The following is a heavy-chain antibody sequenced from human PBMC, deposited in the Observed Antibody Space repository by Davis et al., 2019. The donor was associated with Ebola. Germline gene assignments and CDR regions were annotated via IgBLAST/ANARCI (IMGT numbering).Heavy chain of an antibody. Sequence: GGSLRLSCTTSGFTFRDYAVNWVRQAPGKGLEWVGFIRSKDYGETTQYAASVNGRFSISRDDSRSIAYLQMNSLKTEDTAKYYCTRGLRGVDVWGQGTTVTVSS. CDR2: IRSKDYGETT. CDR3: TRGLRGVDV. V-gene: IGHV3-49*04. CDR1: GFTFRDYA. J-gene: IGHJ6*02.